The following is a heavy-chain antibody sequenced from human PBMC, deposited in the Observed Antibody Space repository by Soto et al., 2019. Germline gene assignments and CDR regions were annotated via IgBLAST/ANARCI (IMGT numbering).Heavy chain of an antibody. CDR1: GFTFTSSA. CDR3: AAMGGNCSSTSCHKYYYYYYMDV. D-gene: IGHD2-2*02. CDR2: IVVGSGNT. V-gene: IGHV1-58*02. J-gene: IGHJ6*03. Sequence: XVKVSCKASGFTFTSSAMQWVRQARGQRLEWIGWIVVGSGNTNYAQKFQERVTITRDMSTSTAYMELSSLRSEDTAVYYCAAMGGNCSSTSCHKYYYYYYMDVWGKGTTVTVSS.